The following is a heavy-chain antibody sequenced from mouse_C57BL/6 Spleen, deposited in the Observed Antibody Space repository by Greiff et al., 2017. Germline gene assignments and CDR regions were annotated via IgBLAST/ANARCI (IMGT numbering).Heavy chain of an antibody. V-gene: IGHV5-16*01. CDR3: ARGESDGYYWYFDV. CDR2: INYDGSST. J-gene: IGHJ1*03. CDR1: GFTFSDYY. D-gene: IGHD2-3*01. Sequence: EVKVEESEGGLVQPGSSMKLSCTASGFTFSDYYMAWVRQVPEKGLEWVANINYDGSSTYYLDSLKSRFIISRDNAKNILYLQMSSLRSEDTATYYCARGESDGYYWYFDVCGTGTTVTVSS.